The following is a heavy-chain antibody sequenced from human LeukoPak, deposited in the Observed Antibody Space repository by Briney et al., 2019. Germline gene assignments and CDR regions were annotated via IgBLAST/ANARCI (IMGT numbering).Heavy chain of an antibody. CDR3: AREGYYGSGSPPSLYFDY. CDR1: GFTFDDYG. Sequence: RTGGSLRLSCAASGFTFDDYGMSWVRQAPGKGLEWVSGINWNGGSTGYADSVKGRFTISRDNSRSTLYLQMNSLRPEDTAIYYCAREGYYGSGSPPSLYFDYWGQGTLVTVSS. V-gene: IGHV3-20*04. CDR2: INWNGGST. J-gene: IGHJ4*02. D-gene: IGHD3-10*01.